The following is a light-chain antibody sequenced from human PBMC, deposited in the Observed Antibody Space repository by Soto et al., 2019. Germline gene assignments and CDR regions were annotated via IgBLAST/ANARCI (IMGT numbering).Light chain of an antibody. CDR1: TSDVGDYNY. CDR2: EVT. CDR3: SSYTSSSPLI. Sequence: QSALTQAASVSGSPGQSFTISCTGTTSDVGDYNYVSWYQQHPGKAPKLMIYEVTYRPSGVSNRFSGSKSGITASLTISGLQAEDEADYYCSSYTSSSPLIFGGGTKLTVL. V-gene: IGLV2-14*01. J-gene: IGLJ2*01.